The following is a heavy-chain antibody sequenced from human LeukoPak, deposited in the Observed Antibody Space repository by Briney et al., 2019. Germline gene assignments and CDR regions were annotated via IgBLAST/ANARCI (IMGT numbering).Heavy chain of an antibody. CDR3: ARTRYDSSGYHDAFDI. CDR1: GHSISSSNW. J-gene: IGHJ3*02. V-gene: IGHV4-28*01. CDR2: IYYSGST. Sequence: PSDTLSLTCAVAGHSISSSNWWVWIRQPPGKGLELIGCIYYSGSTYYNPSLKSRVTMSVDTSRNQFSLKLSSVTAVDTAVYYCARTRYDSSGYHDAFDIWGQGTMVTVSS. D-gene: IGHD3-22*01.